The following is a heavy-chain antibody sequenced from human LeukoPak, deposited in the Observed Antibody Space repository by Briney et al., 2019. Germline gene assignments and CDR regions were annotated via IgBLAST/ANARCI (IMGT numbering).Heavy chain of an antibody. J-gene: IGHJ6*03. CDR1: GDSVSSNSAA. V-gene: IGHV6-1*01. CDR2: TYYRSKWYN. Sequence: PSQTLSLTCAISGDSVSSNSAAWNWIRQSPSRGLEWLGRTYYRSKWYNDYAVSVKSRITINPDTSKNQFSLQLNTVTPEDTAVYYCARGGAGTTGGYYYYYMDVWGKGTTVTISS. D-gene: IGHD1-1*01. CDR3: ARGGAGTTGGYYYYYMDV.